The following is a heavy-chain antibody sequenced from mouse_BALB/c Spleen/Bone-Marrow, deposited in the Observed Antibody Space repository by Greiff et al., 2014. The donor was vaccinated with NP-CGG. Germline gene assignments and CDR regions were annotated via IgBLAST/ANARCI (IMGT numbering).Heavy chain of an antibody. D-gene: IGHD2-1*01. CDR1: GYTFSRYW. J-gene: IGHJ3*01. Sequence: VQLVESGAELMKPGASVKISCRDTGYTFSRYWIEWVKQRPGHGLEWIGEILPGSGSTNYNEKFKGKATFTADTSSNTAYMQLSSLTSEDSAVYYCARNYGNYVWFANWGQGTLVTVSA. V-gene: IGHV1-9*01. CDR3: ARNYGNYVWFAN. CDR2: ILPGSGST.